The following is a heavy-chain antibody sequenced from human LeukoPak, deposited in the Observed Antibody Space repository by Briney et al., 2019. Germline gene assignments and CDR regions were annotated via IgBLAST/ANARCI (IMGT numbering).Heavy chain of an antibody. J-gene: IGHJ6*02. CDR3: AKDWAAAGTGYYYYSYGMHV. D-gene: IGHD6-13*01. Sequence: GGSLRVSCAASGFTFSSDGMHCVRQAPGKGLEWVAVISYDGSNKYYADSVKGRFTISRDDSKNTLYLQMNSLRAEDTAVYYCAKDWAAAGTGYYYYSYGMHVRGQGTTVTVSS. CDR1: GFTFSSDG. V-gene: IGHV3-30*18. CDR2: ISYDGSNK.